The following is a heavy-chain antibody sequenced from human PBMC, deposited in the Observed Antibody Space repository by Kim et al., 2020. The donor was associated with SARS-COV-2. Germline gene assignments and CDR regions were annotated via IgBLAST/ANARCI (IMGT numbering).Heavy chain of an antibody. CDR3: ARTPGGGGYYFDY. Sequence: YAGSVKDRFTISRDNSKNTLYLQMNSLRAEDEAVYYCARTPGGGGYYFDYWGQGTLVTVSS. V-gene: IGHV3-33*01. D-gene: IGHD6-19*01. J-gene: IGHJ4*02.